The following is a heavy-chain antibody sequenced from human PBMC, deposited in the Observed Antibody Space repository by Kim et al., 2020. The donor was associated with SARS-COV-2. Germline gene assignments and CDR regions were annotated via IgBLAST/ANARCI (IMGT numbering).Heavy chain of an antibody. CDR1: GGSFSGYY. J-gene: IGHJ6*02. CDR2: INHSGST. D-gene: IGHD6-6*01. V-gene: IGHV4-34*01. CDR3: ARGWGLIAARPPDYYGMDV. Sequence: SETLSLTCAVYGGSFSGYYWSWIRQPPGKGLEWIGEINHSGSTNYNPSLKSRVTISVDTSKNQFSLKLSSVTAADTAVYYCARGWGLIAARPPDYYGMDVWGQGTTVTVSS.